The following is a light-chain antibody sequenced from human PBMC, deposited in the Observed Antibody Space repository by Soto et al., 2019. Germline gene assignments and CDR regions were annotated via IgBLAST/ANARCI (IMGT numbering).Light chain of an antibody. J-gene: IGLJ1*01. CDR2: DVN. CDR3: CSYADTLYV. CDR1: GSDVGGYNY. V-gene: IGLV2-11*01. Sequence: QSVLTQPRSVSGSPGQSVTISCTGTGSDVGGYNYVSWYQQRPGKAPKLLIYDVNKRPSGVPDRFSGSKSGNTASLTISGLQAEDDADYYCCSYADTLYVFGTGTKVTVL.